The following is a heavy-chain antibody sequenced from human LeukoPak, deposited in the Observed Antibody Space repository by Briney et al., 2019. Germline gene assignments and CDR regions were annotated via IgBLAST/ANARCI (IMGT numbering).Heavy chain of an antibody. CDR2: ISSSGSTI. J-gene: IGHJ4*02. D-gene: IGHD6-13*01. V-gene: IGHV3-48*03. CDR3: ARVSDSSSLMNY. Sequence: GGSLRLSCAASGFTFSSYEMNWVRQAPGKGLEWVSYISSSGSTIYYADSVKGRFTISRDNAKNSLYLQMNSLRAEDTAVYYCARVSDSSSLMNYWGQGTLVTVSS. CDR1: GFTFSSYE.